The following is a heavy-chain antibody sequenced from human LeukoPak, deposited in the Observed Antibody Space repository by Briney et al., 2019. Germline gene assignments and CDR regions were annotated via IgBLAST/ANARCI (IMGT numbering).Heavy chain of an antibody. CDR2: ISGSGGST. D-gene: IGHD6-13*01. J-gene: IGHJ4*02. CDR1: GFTFSSYA. V-gene: IGHV3-23*01. CDR3: AHVAGWAAAGTYYFDY. Sequence: PGGSLTLSCAASGFTFSSYAMSWVRQAPGKGLEWVSAISGSGGSTYYADSVKGRFTISRDNSKNTLYLQMNSLRAEDTAVYYCAHVAGWAAAGTYYFDYWGQGTLVTASS.